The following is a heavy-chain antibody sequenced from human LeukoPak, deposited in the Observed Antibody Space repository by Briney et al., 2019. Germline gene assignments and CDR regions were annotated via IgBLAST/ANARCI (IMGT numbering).Heavy chain of an antibody. CDR3: ARASNYGDYFDY. D-gene: IGHD4-17*01. CDR2: IYHSGST. CDR1: GYSISSDYY. V-gene: IGHV4-38-2*02. J-gene: IGHJ4*02. Sequence: SETLSLTCTVSGYSISSDYYWDWIRQPPGKGLEWIGSIYHSGSTYYNPSLKSRVTISVDTSNHQFSLKLSSVTAADTAVYYCARASNYGDYFDYWGQGTLVTVSS.